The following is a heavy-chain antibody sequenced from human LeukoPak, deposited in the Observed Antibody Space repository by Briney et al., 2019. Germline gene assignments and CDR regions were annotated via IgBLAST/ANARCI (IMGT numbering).Heavy chain of an antibody. CDR3: ASSVRYDSSGYLDY. CDR2: INAGNGNT. CDR1: GYTFTSYG. J-gene: IGHJ4*02. Sequence: ASVKVSCKASGYTFTSYGISWVRQAPGQGLEWMGWINAGNGNTKYSQKFQGRVTITRDTSASTAYMELSSLRSEDTAVYYCASSVRYDSSGYLDYWGQGTLVTVSS. V-gene: IGHV1-3*01. D-gene: IGHD3-22*01.